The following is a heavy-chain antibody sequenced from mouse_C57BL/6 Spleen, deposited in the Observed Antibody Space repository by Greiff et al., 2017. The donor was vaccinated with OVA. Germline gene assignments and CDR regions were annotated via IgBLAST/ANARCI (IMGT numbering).Heavy chain of an antibody. CDR1: GYSFTGYY. V-gene: IGHV1-42*01. CDR3: ARLGDAMDY. D-gene: IGHD4-1*01. J-gene: IGHJ4*01. Sequence: VQLKQSGPELVKPGASVKISCKASGYSFTGYYMNWVKQSPEKSLEWIGEINPSTGGTTYNQKFKAKATLTVDKSSSTAYMQLKSLTSEDSAVYYCARLGDAMDYWGQGTSVTVSS. CDR2: INPSTGGT.